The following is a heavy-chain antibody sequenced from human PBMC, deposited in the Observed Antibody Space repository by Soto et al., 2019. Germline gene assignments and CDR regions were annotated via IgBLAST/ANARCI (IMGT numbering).Heavy chain of an antibody. Sequence: SETLCLACALSGYFISSGYYWGCLRQTPVKGLDCTVRLSHGGSTYYNPSLNSRVTLSSDMANNHVSLILNSVTAADTAVYYCARVGPWVPYYYDSSPYNFENWFDPWGQGTMVTGSS. D-gene: IGHD3-22*01. J-gene: IGHJ5*02. CDR3: ARVGPWVPYYYDSSPYNFENWFDP. CDR1: GYFISSGYY. CDR2: LSHGGST. V-gene: IGHV4-38-2*01.